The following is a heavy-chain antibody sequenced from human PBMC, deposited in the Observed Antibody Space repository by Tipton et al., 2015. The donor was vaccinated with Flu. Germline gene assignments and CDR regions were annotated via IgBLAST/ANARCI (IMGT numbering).Heavy chain of an antibody. J-gene: IGHJ3*02. V-gene: IGHV4-39*07. CDR1: GGSISSSSYY. CDR3: AREGVAAAGRGWAFDI. Sequence: TLSLTCTVSGGSISSSSYYWGWIRQPPGKGLEWIGSIYYSGSTYYNPSLKSRVTISVDTSKNQFSLKLSSVTAADTAVYYCAREGVAAAGRGWAFDIWAKGQWSPSLQ. CDR2: IYYSGST. D-gene: IGHD6-13*01.